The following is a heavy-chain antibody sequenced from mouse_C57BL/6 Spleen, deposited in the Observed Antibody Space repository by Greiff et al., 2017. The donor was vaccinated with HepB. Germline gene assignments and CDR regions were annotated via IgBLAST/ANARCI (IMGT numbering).Heavy chain of an antibody. Sequence: EVQLQQSGGDLVKPGGSLKLSCAASGFTFSSYGMSWVRQTPDKRLEWVATISSGGSYTYYPDSVKGRFTISRDNAKNTLYLQMSSLKSEDTAMYYCARQSYDYADYWGQGTTLTVSS. J-gene: IGHJ2*01. CDR2: ISSGGSYT. V-gene: IGHV5-6*01. CDR3: ARQSYDYADY. CDR1: GFTFSSYG. D-gene: IGHD2-4*01.